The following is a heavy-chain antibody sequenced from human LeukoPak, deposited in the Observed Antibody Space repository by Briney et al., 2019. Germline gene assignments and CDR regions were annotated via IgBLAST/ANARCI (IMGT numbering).Heavy chain of an antibody. V-gene: IGHV1-24*01. CDR3: ARVWGLRYFDWSFYYYYYMDV. J-gene: IGHJ6*03. D-gene: IGHD3-9*01. CDR1: GYTLSELS. CDR2: FDPEDGET. Sequence: GASVTVSCKVSGYTLSELSIHWVRQAPGKGLEWMGGFDPEDGETIYAQKFQGRVTMTEDTSTSTAYMELRSLRSDDTAVYYCARVWGLRYFDWSFYYYYYMDVWGKGTTVTVSS.